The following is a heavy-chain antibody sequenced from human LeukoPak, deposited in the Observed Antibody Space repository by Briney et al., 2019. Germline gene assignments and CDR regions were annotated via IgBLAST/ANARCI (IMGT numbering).Heavy chain of an antibody. CDR1: GGSISSYY. V-gene: IGHV4-59*12. Sequence: PSETLSLTCTVSGGSISSYYWSWIRQPPGKGLEWIGYIYYSGSTNYNPYTSKNQFSLKLSSVTAADTAVYYCAGELYYYGMDVWGQGTTVTVSS. CDR3: AGELYYYGMDV. CDR2: IYYSGST. J-gene: IGHJ6*02.